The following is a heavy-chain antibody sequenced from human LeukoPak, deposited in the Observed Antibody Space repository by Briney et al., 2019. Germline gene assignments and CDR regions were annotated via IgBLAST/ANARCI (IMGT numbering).Heavy chain of an antibody. CDR2: ICAGST. V-gene: IGHV3-53*01. CDR3: AKGHYYDSSGYYYIEYFQH. J-gene: IGHJ1*01. D-gene: IGHD3-22*01. CDR1: GFTVSSNS. Sequence: GGSLRLSCTVSGFTVSSNSMSWVRQAPGKGLEWVSFICAGSTHYSDSVKGRFTISIDNSKNTLYLQMNSLRAEDTAVYYCAKGHYYDSSGYYYIEYFQHWGQGTLVTVSS.